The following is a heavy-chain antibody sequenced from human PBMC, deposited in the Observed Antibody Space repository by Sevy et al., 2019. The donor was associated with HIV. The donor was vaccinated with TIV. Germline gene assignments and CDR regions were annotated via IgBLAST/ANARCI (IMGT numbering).Heavy chain of an antibody. CDR2: IRFDASTK. CDR1: GFTFSNYG. J-gene: IGHJ4*02. CDR3: AKDLTGRYTSSSGDFDY. D-gene: IGHD6-6*01. V-gene: IGHV3-30*02. Sequence: GGSLRLSCAASGFTFSNYGMHWVRQAPGKGLEWVVLIRFDASTKYYKASVKGRFTVSRDNAKNILYLQMNSLRPEDTAVYYCAKDLTGRYTSSSGDFDYWGQGTLITVSS.